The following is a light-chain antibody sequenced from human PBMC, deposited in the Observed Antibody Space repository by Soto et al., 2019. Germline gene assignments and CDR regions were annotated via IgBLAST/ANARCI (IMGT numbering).Light chain of an antibody. CDR1: QSISSY. Sequence: DTQMTQSPSSLSASVGDRVTITCRASQSISSYLNWYQQKPGKAPKLLIYAASSLQGGVPSRFSGSGSGTDFTLTISSLQPEDFATYYCQQSYSTPYTFGQGTKVDIK. CDR3: QQSYSTPYT. J-gene: IGKJ2*01. V-gene: IGKV1-39*01. CDR2: AAS.